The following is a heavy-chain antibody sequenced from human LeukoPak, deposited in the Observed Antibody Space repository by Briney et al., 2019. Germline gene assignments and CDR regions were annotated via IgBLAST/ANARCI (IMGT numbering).Heavy chain of an antibody. CDR1: GYTFTSYG. V-gene: IGHV1-18*01. J-gene: IGHJ6*03. CDR3: ARDYCSSTSCPSMDV. CDR2: IRAYNGNT. Sequence: ASVKVFCKASGYTFTSYGIISGRRSPGERLEWRRWIRAYNGNTNSAQKLQGRVTMTTDTSTSTAYMELRSLRSDDTAVYYCARDYCSSTSCPSMDVWGKGTTVTVSS. D-gene: IGHD2-2*01.